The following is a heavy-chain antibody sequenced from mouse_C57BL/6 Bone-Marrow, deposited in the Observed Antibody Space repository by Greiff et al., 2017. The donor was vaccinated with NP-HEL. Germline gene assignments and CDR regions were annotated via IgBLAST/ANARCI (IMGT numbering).Heavy chain of an antibody. CDR2: IHPNSGST. CDR3: ARYYGSFYYFDY. V-gene: IGHV1-64*01. CDR1: GYTFTSYW. Sequence: QVQLKQSGAELVKPGASVKLSCKASGYTFTSYWMHWVKQRPGQGLEWIGMIHPNSGSTNYNEKFKSKATLTVDKSSSTAYMQLSSLTSEDSAVYYCARYYGSFYYFDYWGQGTTLTVSS. D-gene: IGHD1-1*01. J-gene: IGHJ2*01.